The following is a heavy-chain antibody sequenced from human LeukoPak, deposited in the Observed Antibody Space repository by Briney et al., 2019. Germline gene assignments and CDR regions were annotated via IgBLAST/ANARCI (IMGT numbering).Heavy chain of an antibody. D-gene: IGHD2-15*01. CDR3: ARNHPRYCSGGSCYSGYYFDY. J-gene: IGHJ4*02. CDR1: GYTFTSYG. Sequence: ASVKVSCKASGYTFTSYGISWVRQAPGQGLEWMGWISAYNGNTNYAQKLQGRVTMTTDTSTSTAYMELRSLRSDDTAVYYCARNHPRYCSGGSCYSGYYFDYWGQGTLVPVSS. V-gene: IGHV1-18*01. CDR2: ISAYNGNT.